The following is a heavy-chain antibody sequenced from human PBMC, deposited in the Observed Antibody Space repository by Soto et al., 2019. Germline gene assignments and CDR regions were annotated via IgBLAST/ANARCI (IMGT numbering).Heavy chain of an antibody. V-gene: IGHV4-4*02. CDR1: SSSINSTHW. J-gene: IGHJ4*02. CDR2: IYHDGST. CDR3: ARSRGRYGDDY. D-gene: IGHD3-16*01. Sequence: SATMSFTCALASSSINSTHWWIRERQPPGKGLEWIGKIYHDGSTSYNPSRKSRVTISVDKSKNQFSVKLNSVTAADTAVYYCARSRGRYGDDYWGEGTLVTVS.